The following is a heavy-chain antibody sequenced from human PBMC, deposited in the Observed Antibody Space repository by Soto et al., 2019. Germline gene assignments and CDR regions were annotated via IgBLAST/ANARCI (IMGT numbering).Heavy chain of an antibody. CDR3: ARISKGGYDFDY. Sequence: GGSLRLSCAASGFTFSSYAMHWVRQAPGKGLEWVAVISYDGSNKYYADSVKGRFTISRDNSKNTLYLQMNSRRAEDTAVEYWARISKGGYDFDYWGQGTLVTVSS. CDR1: GFTFSSYA. D-gene: IGHD5-12*01. V-gene: IGHV3-30-3*01. J-gene: IGHJ4*02. CDR2: ISYDGSNK.